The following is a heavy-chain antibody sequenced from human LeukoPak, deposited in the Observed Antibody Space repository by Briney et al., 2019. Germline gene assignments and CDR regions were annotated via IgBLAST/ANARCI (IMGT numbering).Heavy chain of an antibody. CDR2: IYTGGST. Sequence: SETLSLTCTVSGGSISSYYWSWIRQPAGKGLEWIGRIYTGGSTNYNPSLKSRVTMSVDTSKNQFSLKLSSVTGADTAVYYCAREYSSGWYLYYFDYWGQGTLVTVSS. D-gene: IGHD6-19*01. CDR1: GGSISSYY. CDR3: AREYSSGWYLYYFDY. J-gene: IGHJ4*02. V-gene: IGHV4-4*07.